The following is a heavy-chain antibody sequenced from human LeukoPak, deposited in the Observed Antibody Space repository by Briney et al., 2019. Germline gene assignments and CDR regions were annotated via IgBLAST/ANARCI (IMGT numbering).Heavy chain of an antibody. V-gene: IGHV3-9*01. J-gene: IGHJ4*02. CDR2: ISWNSGSI. D-gene: IGHD3-22*01. Sequence: GGSLRLSCAASGFTFDDYAMHWVRQAPGKGLEWVSGISWNSGSIGYADSVKGRFTISRDNAKNSLYLQMNSLRAEDTAVYYCARADYYDSSHFDYWGQGPLVTVSS. CDR1: GFTFDDYA. CDR3: ARADYYDSSHFDY.